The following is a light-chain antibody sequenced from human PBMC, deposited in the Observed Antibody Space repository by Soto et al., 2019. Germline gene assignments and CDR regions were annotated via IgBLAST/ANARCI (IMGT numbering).Light chain of an antibody. CDR1: SSDVGAYNY. CDR2: DVT. Sequence: QSVLTQPRSVSGSPGQSVTISCTGTSSDVGAYNYVSWNQQHPGKVPKLLIYDVTRRPSGVPDRFSGSKSGNTASLTISGLQAEDDADYYCCSYAGSYTWVFGGGTKRTVL. J-gene: IGLJ3*02. CDR3: CSYAGSYTWV. V-gene: IGLV2-11*01.